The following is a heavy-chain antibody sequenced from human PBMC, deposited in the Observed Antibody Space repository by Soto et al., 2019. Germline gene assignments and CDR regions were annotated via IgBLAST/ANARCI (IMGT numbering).Heavy chain of an antibody. CDR1: GTSISSTYW. D-gene: IGHD2-21*01. J-gene: IGHJ4*02. CDR2: IYHTGIT. Sequence: QVQLKQSGPGLVRPSGILSLTCVVSGTSISSTYWWAWVRQSPGKGLEWIGEIYHTGITKYNPSLKSRVSMSIDKYNNQFSLKLTSVTAADTAIYYCATVPPRIVVVLAEFPTWGQGTLVTVSS. V-gene: IGHV4-4*02. CDR3: ATVPPRIVVVLAEFPT.